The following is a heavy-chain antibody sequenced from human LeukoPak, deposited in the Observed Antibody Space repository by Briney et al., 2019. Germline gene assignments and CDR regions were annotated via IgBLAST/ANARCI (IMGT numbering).Heavy chain of an antibody. J-gene: IGHJ3*02. V-gene: IGHV1-46*01. Sequence: RASVKVSCKASGYTFTSQYVHWVRQAPGRGLEWMGIINPSGGSTRYAQKFQGRVTMTRDTSTSTVYMELKRLRSEDTAVYYCARWFGENDARDIWGQGTMVTVSP. CDR1: GYTFTSQY. CDR2: INPSGGST. D-gene: IGHD3-10*01. CDR3: ARWFGENDARDI.